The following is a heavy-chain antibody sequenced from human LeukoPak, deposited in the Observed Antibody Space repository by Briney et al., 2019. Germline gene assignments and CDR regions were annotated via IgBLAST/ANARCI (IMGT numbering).Heavy chain of an antibody. D-gene: IGHD6-13*01. V-gene: IGHV3-21*01. J-gene: IGHJ4*02. CDR1: GFTFSSYS. Sequence: GGSLRLSCAASGFTFSSYSMNWVRQAPGKGLEWVSSISSSSSYIYYADSVKGRFTISRDNAKNSLYLQMNSLRAEDTAVYYCAREGPPGIAAAGDFDYWGQGTLVTVSS. CDR2: ISSSSSYI. CDR3: AREGPPGIAAAGDFDY.